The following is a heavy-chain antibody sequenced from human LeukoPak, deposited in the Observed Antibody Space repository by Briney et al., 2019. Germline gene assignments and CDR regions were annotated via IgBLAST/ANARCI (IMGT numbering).Heavy chain of an antibody. CDR1: GFTFSSYG. CDR3: ARPWFGASYSDY. CDR2: ISYDGSNK. V-gene: IGHV3-30*03. D-gene: IGHD3-10*01. J-gene: IGHJ4*02. Sequence: PGGSLRLSCAASGFTFSSYGMHWVRQAPGKGLEWVAVISYDGSNKYYADSVKGRFTISRDNSKNTLYLQMNSLRAEDTAVYYCARPWFGASYSDYWGQGTLVTVSS.